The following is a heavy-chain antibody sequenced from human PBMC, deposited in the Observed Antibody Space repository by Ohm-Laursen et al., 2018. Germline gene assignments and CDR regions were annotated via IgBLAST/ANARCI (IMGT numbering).Heavy chain of an antibody. Sequence: TLSLTCSVSGGSISSYYWSWIRQPPGKGLEWIGYIYYSGSTNYNPSPKSRVTISVDTSKNQFSLKLSSVTAADTAVYYCARMTWEQTPDAFDIWGQGTMVTVSS. CDR3: ARMTWEQTPDAFDI. D-gene: IGHD1-26*01. CDR2: IYYSGST. V-gene: IGHV4-59*01. J-gene: IGHJ3*02. CDR1: GGSISSYY.